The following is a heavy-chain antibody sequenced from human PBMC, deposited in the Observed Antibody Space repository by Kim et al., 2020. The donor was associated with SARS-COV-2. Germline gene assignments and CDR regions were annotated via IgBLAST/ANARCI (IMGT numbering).Heavy chain of an antibody. CDR1: GFTFNNYA. D-gene: IGHD1-26*01. Sequence: GGSLRLSCAASGFTFNNYAMSWVRQAPGKGLEWVSTINGAGITTHYTDSVKGRFTISRDNSKNTLYLQMDSLRVEDTAIYYCAKRDTTTLNWFDPWGRGSLVTVSS. J-gene: IGHJ5*02. V-gene: IGHV3-23*01. CDR3: AKRDTTTLNWFDP. CDR2: INGAGITT.